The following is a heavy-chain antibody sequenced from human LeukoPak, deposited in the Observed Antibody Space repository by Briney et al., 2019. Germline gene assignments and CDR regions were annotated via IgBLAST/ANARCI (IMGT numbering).Heavy chain of an antibody. Sequence: GASVKVSCKASGYTFTSYGISWVRQAPGQGLEWMGWISAYNGNTNYAQKLQGRVTMTTDTSTSTAYMELRSLRSDDTAVYYCARDSPGGVVVPAAEGGGVYYYYGMDVWGQGTTVTVSS. V-gene: IGHV1-18*01. CDR1: GYTFTSYG. CDR2: ISAYNGNT. CDR3: ARDSPGGVVVPAAEGGGVYYYYGMDV. J-gene: IGHJ6*02. D-gene: IGHD2-2*01.